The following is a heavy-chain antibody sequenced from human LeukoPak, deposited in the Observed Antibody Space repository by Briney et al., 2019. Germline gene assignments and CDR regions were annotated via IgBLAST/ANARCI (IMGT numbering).Heavy chain of an antibody. Sequence: SETLSLTCTVSGGSVNSGTYYWSWIRQPPGKGLEWIGCIYYSGSSGSTYYNPSLKSRVTISVDTSKNQFSLKLSSVTAADTAVYYCASSGWPAASSPHNWFDPWGQGTLVTVSS. CDR2: IYYSGSSGST. CDR3: ASSGWPAASSPHNWFDP. J-gene: IGHJ5*02. D-gene: IGHD2-2*01. CDR1: GGSVNSGTYY. V-gene: IGHV4-61*01.